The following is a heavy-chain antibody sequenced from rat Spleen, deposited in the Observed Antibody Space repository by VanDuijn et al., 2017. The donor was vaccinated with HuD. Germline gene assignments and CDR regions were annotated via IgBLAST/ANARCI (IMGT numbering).Heavy chain of an antibody. Sequence: EVQLVESGGGLVQPGRSLKFSCAASVVTFGYCGMAWVRQAPTKGLEWVAIMNYDSNITYYPGSVKGRLSISRDNAKNTQYLQMDSLRSEDTATYYCARHGRDSYAHWYFDFWGPGTMVTVSS. J-gene: IGHJ1*01. CDR2: MNYDSNIT. D-gene: IGHD1-12*01. CDR1: VVTFGYCG. V-gene: IGHV5-29*01. CDR3: ARHGRDSYAHWYFDF.